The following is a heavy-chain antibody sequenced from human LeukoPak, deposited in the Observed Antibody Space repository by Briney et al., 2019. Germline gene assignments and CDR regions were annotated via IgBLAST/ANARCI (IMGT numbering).Heavy chain of an antibody. V-gene: IGHV1-69*13. J-gene: IGHJ5*02. CDR3: ARVVRSSSAGRWFDP. D-gene: IGHD6-6*01. CDR1: GYTFTSYD. CDR2: IIPIFGTA. Sequence: ASVNVSCKASGYTFTSYDISWVRQAPGQGLEWMGGIIPIFGTANYAQKFQGRVTITADESTSTAYMELSSLRSEDTAVYYCARVVRSSSAGRWFDPWGQGTLVTVSS.